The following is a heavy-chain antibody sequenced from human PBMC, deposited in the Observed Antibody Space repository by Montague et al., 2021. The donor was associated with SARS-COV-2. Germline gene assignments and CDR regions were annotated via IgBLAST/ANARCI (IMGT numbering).Heavy chain of an antibody. D-gene: IGHD3-10*01. CDR2: MNPNSGNT. V-gene: IGHV1-8*01. CDR3: ARASLVRGVIITRVRYSYYMDV. CDR1: GYTFTSYD. J-gene: IGHJ6*03. Sequence: SCKASGYTFTSYDINWVRQAAGQGLEWMGWMNPNSGNTGYAQKLQGRVTMTRDTSMNTAYMELSSLRSEDTAVYYCARASLVRGVIITRVRYSYYMDVWGKGTTVTVS.